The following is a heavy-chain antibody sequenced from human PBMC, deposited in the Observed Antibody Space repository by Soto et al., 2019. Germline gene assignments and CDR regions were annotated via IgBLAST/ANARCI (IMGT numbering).Heavy chain of an antibody. Sequence: EVQLVESGGGLVQPGGSLRLSCAATGFSFSDFWMSWVRQAPGKGPEWVANIKPDGSQKNCMDSVRGRFTISRDNVKNSLYLEMNSLRVDDTAFYYCARVRGDYGGVSDLWGQGTLVTVSS. CDR2: IKPDGSQK. J-gene: IGHJ5*02. D-gene: IGHD4-17*01. CDR1: GFSFSDFW. V-gene: IGHV3-7*04. CDR3: ARVRGDYGGVSDL.